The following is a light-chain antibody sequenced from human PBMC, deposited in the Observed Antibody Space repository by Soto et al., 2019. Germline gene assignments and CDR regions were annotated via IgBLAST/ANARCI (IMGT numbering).Light chain of an antibody. CDR3: QQYYSTPPYT. V-gene: IGKV4-1*01. CDR2: WAS. J-gene: IGKJ2*01. Sequence: DIVMTQSPDSLAVSLGERATINCKSSQSVLYSSNNKKYLAWYQQKPGQPPKLLIYWASTRESGVPDRFSGRGSGTDFTLTICSLQAEDVAVYCCQQYYSTPPYTFGQGTKLDIK. CDR1: QSVLYSSNNKKY.